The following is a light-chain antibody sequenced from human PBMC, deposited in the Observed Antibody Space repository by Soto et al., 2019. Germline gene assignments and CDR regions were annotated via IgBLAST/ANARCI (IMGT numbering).Light chain of an antibody. V-gene: IGKV1-39*01. CDR2: AAS. J-gene: IGKJ1*01. CDR3: QQSYSSPWT. Sequence: DIPVTQSPSSLSASVGDRVTITCRASQTITNYLNWYQQKPGKAPKLLIYAASTLLSGVPSRFTGGGSGTDFTLTIDSLQPEDFATYFCQQSYSSPWTFGQGTKVEI. CDR1: QTITNY.